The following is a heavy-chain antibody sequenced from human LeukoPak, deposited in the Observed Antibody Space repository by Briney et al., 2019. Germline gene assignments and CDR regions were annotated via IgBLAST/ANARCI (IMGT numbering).Heavy chain of an antibody. D-gene: IGHD6-13*01. CDR1: GGSISSGSYY. J-gene: IGHJ2*01. Sequence: MASETLSLTCTVSGGSISSGSYYWSWIRQPAGKGLEWIGRIYTSGSTNYNPSLKSRVTISVDTSKNQFSLKLSSVTAADTAVYYCARHRTPWSSNWYFDLWGRGTLVTVSS. CDR2: IYTSGST. CDR3: ARHRTPWSSNWYFDL. V-gene: IGHV4-61*02.